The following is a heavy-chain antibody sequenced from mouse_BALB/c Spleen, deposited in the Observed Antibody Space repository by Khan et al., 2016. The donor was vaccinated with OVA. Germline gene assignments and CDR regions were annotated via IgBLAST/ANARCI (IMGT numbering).Heavy chain of an antibody. V-gene: IGHV5-17*02. CDR1: GFTFSSFG. D-gene: IGHD2-12*01. CDR2: IGSDSSNI. CDR3: ASARYWSWFAS. J-gene: IGHJ3*01. Sequence: DVQLVESGGGLVQPGGSRKLSCTASGFTFSSFGMHWVRQAPEQGLEWVAYIGSDSSNIYYADTLKGRSTFSGDKPKNTLLLQLTSLTSEESAMYDCASARYWSWFASWGQGTLVTVSA.